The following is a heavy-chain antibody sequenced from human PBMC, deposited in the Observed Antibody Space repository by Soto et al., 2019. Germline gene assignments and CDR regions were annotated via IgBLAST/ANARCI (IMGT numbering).Heavy chain of an antibody. J-gene: IGHJ4*02. D-gene: IGHD3-22*01. V-gene: IGHV1-69*01. CDR3: ARAGHYDSSGYYYSLLNY. CDR2: IIPIFGTA. Sequence: QVQLVQSGAEVKKPGSSVKVSCKASGGTFSSYAISWVRQAPGQGLEWMGGIIPIFGTANYAQKFQGRVTINADESTSTAYMELSSLRSEDTAVYYCARAGHYDSSGYYYSLLNYWGQGTLVTVSS. CDR1: GGTFSSYA.